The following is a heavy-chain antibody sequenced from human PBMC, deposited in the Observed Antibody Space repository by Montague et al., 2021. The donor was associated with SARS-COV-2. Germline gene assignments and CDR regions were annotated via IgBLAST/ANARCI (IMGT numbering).Heavy chain of an antibody. J-gene: IGHJ6*02. Sequence: SETLSLTCAVSGGSISNSSCYWGWIPPPPGNGLDWIVSIHYSGNTYYNPSLKSTVSISVDTSKNQFSLKLRSVTAADTAAYYCARVWDTVYYYYGMDVWGQGTTVTVSS. CDR3: ARVWDTVYYYYGMDV. V-gene: IGHV4-39*01. D-gene: IGHD1-26*01. CDR2: IHYSGNT. CDR1: GGSISNSSCY.